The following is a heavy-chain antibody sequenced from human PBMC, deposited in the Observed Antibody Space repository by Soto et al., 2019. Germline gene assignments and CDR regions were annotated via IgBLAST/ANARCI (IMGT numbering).Heavy chain of an antibody. Sequence: GGSLRLSCAASGFTFSDYYMGWIRQAPGQGLEWVSYISSSGSTIYYADSVTGRFTISRDNAKNSLYLQMNSLRAEDTAVYYCAGDRTIFGVVITYFDYWGQGTLVTVSS. CDR3: AGDRTIFGVVITYFDY. J-gene: IGHJ4*02. CDR1: GFTFSDYY. D-gene: IGHD3-3*01. V-gene: IGHV3-11*01. CDR2: ISSSGSTI.